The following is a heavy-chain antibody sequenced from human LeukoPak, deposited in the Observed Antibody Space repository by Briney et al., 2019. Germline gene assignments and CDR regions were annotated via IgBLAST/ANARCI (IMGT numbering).Heavy chain of an antibody. Sequence: GGSLRLSCAASGFTVSGNYMSWVRQAPGEGLEWVLVIYSGGSTYYADSVKGRFTISRHISKNTLYLQMNSLRAEDTAVYYCAGLSGYDPYYLDYWGQGTLVAVSS. V-gene: IGHV3-53*04. CDR2: IYSGGST. CDR1: GFTVSGNY. J-gene: IGHJ4*02. D-gene: IGHD5-12*01. CDR3: AGLSGYDPYYLDY.